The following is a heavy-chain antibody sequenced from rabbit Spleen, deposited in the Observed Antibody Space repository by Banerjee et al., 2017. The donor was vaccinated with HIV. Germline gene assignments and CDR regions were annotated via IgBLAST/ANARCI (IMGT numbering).Heavy chain of an antibody. CDR3: ARGFYTYDDYADFYGYYFNL. D-gene: IGHD2-1*01. CDR1: GFSFSSSYW. V-gene: IGHV1S45*01. CDR2: INTYTAKG. J-gene: IGHJ4*01. Sequence: LEESGGGLVQPEGSLALTCKASGFSFSSSYWICWVRQAPGKGLEWIACINTYTAKGVYATWAKGRFTISRTSSTTVTLQMTSLTAADTATYFCARGFYTYDDYADFYGYYFNLWGPGTLVTVS.